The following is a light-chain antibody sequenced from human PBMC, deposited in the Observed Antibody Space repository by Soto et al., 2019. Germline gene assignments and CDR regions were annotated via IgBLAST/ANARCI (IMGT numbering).Light chain of an antibody. V-gene: IGKV3-15*01. CDR2: GAS. J-gene: IGKJ1*01. Sequence: EIVMTQSPATLSVSPGERATLSCRASQSVSSNLAWYQQKPGQAPRLLIYGASTRATGIPARFSGSGSGTASTLNISSLQSEDFAVYYCQQYNNWHQTFGQGTKVEIK. CDR3: QQYNNWHQT. CDR1: QSVSSN.